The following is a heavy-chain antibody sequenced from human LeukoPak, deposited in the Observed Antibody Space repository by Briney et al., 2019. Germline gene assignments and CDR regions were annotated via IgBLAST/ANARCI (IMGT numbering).Heavy chain of an antibody. CDR2: IYSGGST. CDR1: GFTVSSNY. J-gene: IGHJ5*02. V-gene: IGHV3-66*01. Sequence: GSLRLSCAASGFTVSSNYMSWVRQAPGKGLEWVSVIYSGGSTYYADSVKGRFTISRDNSKNTLYLQMNSLRAEDTAVYYCARSQLLTDWFDPWGQGTLVTVSS. D-gene: IGHD2-2*01. CDR3: ARSQLLTDWFDP.